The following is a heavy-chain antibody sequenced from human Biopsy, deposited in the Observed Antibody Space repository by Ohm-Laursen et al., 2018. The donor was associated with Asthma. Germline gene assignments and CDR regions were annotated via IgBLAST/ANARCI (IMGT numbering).Heavy chain of an antibody. CDR1: GFTFTDYW. Sequence: SLRLSCSASGFTFTDYWMHWVRQAPGKGLVWVSRINVEGTTTNYADSVKGRFTISRDNAENTLYLQMNSLRAEDTAVYYCARAYGGSFFSGSFDIWGQGTMVTASS. CDR3: ARAYGGSFFSGSFDI. V-gene: IGHV3-74*01. CDR2: INVEGTTT. D-gene: IGHD4-23*01. J-gene: IGHJ3*02.